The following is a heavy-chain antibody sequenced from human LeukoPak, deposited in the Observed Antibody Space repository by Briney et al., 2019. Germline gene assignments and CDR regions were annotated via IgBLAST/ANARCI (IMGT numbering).Heavy chain of an antibody. V-gene: IGHV4-34*01. J-gene: IGHJ6*03. CDR1: GGSFSGYY. Sequence: SETLSLTCGVYGGSFSGYYWSWIRQPPGKGLEWIGEINHSGNINYNPSLKSRVTISVDTSKNQFSLKLSSVTAADTAVYYCAMTTVTTHYMDVWGKGTTVTISS. CDR3: AMTTVTTHYMDV. D-gene: IGHD4-17*01. CDR2: INHSGNI.